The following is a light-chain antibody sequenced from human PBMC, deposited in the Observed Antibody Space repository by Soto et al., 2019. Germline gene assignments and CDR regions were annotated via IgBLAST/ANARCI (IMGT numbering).Light chain of an antibody. CDR1: SSNIGSNY. Sequence: QSVLTQPPSASGTPGQRVTISCSGSSSNIGSNYVYWYQQLPGTSPKLLIYRNNQRPSGVPARFSGSKSGTSASLAISGLRSEDEADYYCAAWDDSLSGWVFGGGNKVTVL. V-gene: IGLV1-47*01. CDR2: RNN. CDR3: AAWDDSLSGWV. J-gene: IGLJ3*02.